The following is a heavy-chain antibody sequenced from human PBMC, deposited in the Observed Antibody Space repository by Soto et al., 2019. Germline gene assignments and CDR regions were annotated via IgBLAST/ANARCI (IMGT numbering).Heavy chain of an antibody. CDR2: ISGSGHNT. V-gene: IGHV3-64D*08. Sequence: GGSLRLSCSASGFSFSNYAMHWVRQAPGKGLEYVSAISGSGHNTFYADSVKGRFIISRDNSQNTLYLQMSSLRAEETAVYYCVSRYSSNWFFDYWGQGTLVTVSS. D-gene: IGHD6-13*01. CDR3: VSRYSSNWFFDY. J-gene: IGHJ4*02. CDR1: GFSFSNYA.